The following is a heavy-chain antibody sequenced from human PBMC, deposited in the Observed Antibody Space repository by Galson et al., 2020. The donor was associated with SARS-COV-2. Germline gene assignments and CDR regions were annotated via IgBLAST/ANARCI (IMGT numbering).Heavy chain of an antibody. CDR2: ISGSGGTT. Sequence: GGSLRLSCVASGFTFRDYGMRWVRQAPGKGLEWVSAISGSGGTTYYGDSVKGRFSISRDNSRDTVYLEMNSLRVEDTAVYYCARRDIVGAQDYWGQGTLVTVSS. CDR1: GFTFRDYG. J-gene: IGHJ4*02. V-gene: IGHV3-23*01. D-gene: IGHD2-15*01. CDR3: ARRDIVGAQDY.